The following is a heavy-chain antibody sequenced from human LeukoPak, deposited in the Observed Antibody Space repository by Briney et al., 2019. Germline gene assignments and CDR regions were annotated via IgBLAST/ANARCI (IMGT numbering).Heavy chain of an antibody. CDR1: GFTFNTYG. V-gene: IGHV3-33*06. J-gene: IGHJ4*02. CDR2: IWYDGSNK. D-gene: IGHD7-27*01. CDR3: AKVSSNWAYFDY. Sequence: GGSLRLSCAASGFTFNTYGMHWVRQAPGKGLEWVAVIWYDGSNKYYADSVKGRFTISRDNSKNTLYLQMNSLRAEDTAVYYYAKVSSNWAYFDYWGQGTLVTVSS.